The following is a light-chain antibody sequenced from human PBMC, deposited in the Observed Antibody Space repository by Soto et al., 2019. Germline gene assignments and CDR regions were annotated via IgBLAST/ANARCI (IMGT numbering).Light chain of an antibody. Sequence: QSALTQPPSASGSPGQSVTISCTGTSSDVGSYNYVSWYQQHPGKAPKLMIYEVSKRPSGVPDRFSGSKSGSTASLTVSGLQAEDEADYDCSSYAGNNLRVFGGGTKLTVL. CDR2: EVS. V-gene: IGLV2-8*01. CDR1: SSDVGSYNY. CDR3: SSYAGNNLRV. J-gene: IGLJ3*02.